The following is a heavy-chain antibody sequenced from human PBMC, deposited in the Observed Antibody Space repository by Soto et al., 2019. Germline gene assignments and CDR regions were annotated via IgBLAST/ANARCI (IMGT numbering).Heavy chain of an antibody. CDR2: IYYSGST. V-gene: IGHV4-39*01. CDR1: GGSISSSSYY. D-gene: IGHD2-2*01. Sequence: QLQLQESGPGLVKPSETLSLTCTVSGGSISSSSYYWGWIRQPPGKGLEWIGSIYYSGSTYYNPSLKSRVTISVDTSKNQFSLKLSSVTAADTAVYYCARHIVVVPAALPDAFDIWGQGTMVTVSS. J-gene: IGHJ3*02. CDR3: ARHIVVVPAALPDAFDI.